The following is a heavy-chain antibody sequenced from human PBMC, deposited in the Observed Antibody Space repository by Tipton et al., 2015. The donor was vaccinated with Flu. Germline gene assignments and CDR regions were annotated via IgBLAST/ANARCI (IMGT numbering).Heavy chain of an antibody. CDR2: IYYSGST. D-gene: IGHD1-26*01. V-gene: IGHV4-61*05. CDR3: ARYGTYDGSRYFQH. J-gene: IGHJ1*01. Sequence: TLSLTCTVSGGSISTSGYYWGWIRQPPGKGLEWIGHIYYSGSTNYSPSLKSQVTISVDTFKNQFSLKLSSVTAADTAVYYCARYGTYDGSRYFQHWGQGTLVTVSS. CDR1: GGSISTSGYY.